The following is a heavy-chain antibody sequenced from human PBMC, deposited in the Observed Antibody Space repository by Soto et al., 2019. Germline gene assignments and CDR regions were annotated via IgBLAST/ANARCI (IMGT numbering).Heavy chain of an antibody. CDR3: ARAEYSSSAIYGMDV. D-gene: IGHD6-6*01. CDR1: GGTFSSYA. V-gene: IGHV1-69*01. J-gene: IGHJ6*02. Sequence: QVQLVQSGAEVKKPGSSVKVSCKASGGTFSSYAISWVRQAPGQGREWMGGIIPIFGTANYAQKFKGRVTITAHESTSTADLELTSLRSDDTAVYYCARAEYSSSAIYGMDVWGQGTTVTVSS. CDR2: IIPIFGTA.